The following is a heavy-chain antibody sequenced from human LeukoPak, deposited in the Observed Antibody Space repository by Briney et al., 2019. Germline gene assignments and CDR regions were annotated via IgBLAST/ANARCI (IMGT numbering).Heavy chain of an antibody. J-gene: IGHJ4*02. CDR3: ASGDYYGSGSYPYYFDY. Sequence: GGSLRLSCAASGFTFSSYSMNWVRQAPGKGLEWVSSISSSSSYIYYADSVKGRFTISRDNAKNSLYLQMISLRAEDTAVYYCASGDYYGSGSYPYYFDYWGQGTLVTVSS. CDR2: ISSSSSYI. D-gene: IGHD3-10*01. CDR1: GFTFSSYS. V-gene: IGHV3-21*01.